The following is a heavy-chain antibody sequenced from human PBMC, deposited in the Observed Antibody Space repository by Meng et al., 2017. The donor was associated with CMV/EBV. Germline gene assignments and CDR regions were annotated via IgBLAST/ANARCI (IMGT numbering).Heavy chain of an antibody. CDR3: ARALGGPLRFLE. D-gene: IGHD3-3*01. J-gene: IGHJ4*02. V-gene: IGHV4-4*02. CDR1: GGSIGSSNW. CDR2: IYHSGST. Sequence: TCAVSGGSIGSSNWWSWVRQPPGKGLEWIGEIYHSGSTNYNPSLKSRVTISVDKSKNQFSLKLSSVTAADTAVYYCARALGGPLRFLEWGQGTLVTVSS.